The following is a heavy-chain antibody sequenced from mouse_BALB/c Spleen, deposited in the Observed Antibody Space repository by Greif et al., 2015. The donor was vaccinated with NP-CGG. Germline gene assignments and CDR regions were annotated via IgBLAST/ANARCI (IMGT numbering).Heavy chain of an antibody. D-gene: IGHD2-1*01. J-gene: IGHJ2*01. CDR1: GYTFTSYW. V-gene: IGHV1-87*01. CDR2: IYPGDGDT. CDR3: AREGYGNYGVDY. Sequence: QVQLKQSGAELARPGASVKLSCKASGYTFTSYWMQWVKQRPGQGLEWIGAIYPGDGDTRYTQKFKGKATLTADKSSSTAYMQLSSLASEDSAVYYCAREGYGNYGVDYWGQGTTLTVSS.